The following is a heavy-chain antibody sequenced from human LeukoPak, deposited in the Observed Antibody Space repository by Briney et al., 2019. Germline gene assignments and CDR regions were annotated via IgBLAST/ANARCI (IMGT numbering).Heavy chain of an antibody. CDR2: INHSGST. J-gene: IGHJ4*02. Sequence: SETLSLTCAVYGGSFSGYYWSWIRQPPGKGLEWIGEINHSGSTNYNPSLKSRVTISVDTSKNQFSLKLSSVTAADTAVYYCARAGAVRVLDYWGQGTLVTVSS. D-gene: IGHD3-10*01. CDR3: ARAGAVRVLDY. V-gene: IGHV4-34*01. CDR1: GGSFSGYY.